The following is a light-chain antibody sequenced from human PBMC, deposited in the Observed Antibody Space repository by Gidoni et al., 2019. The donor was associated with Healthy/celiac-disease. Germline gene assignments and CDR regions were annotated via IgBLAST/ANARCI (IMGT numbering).Light chain of an antibody. Sequence: DIQLTQSPSFLSASVGDRVTITCRASQGISSYLAWYQQKPGKAPKLLIYAASTLQSGVPSRFSGSGSGTEFTLTISSLQPEDFATYYCQQLNSYPLPFXXXTKLEIK. CDR2: AAS. CDR1: QGISSY. CDR3: QQLNSYPLP. V-gene: IGKV1-9*01. J-gene: IGKJ2*01.